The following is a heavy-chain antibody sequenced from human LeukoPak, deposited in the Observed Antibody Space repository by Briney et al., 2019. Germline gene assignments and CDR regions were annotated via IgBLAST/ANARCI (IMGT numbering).Heavy chain of an antibody. CDR2: IKQDGSEK. CDR1: GFTFSSYW. J-gene: IGHJ4*02. D-gene: IGHD3-22*01. V-gene: IGHV3-7*03. CDR3: AKAPGRYYDSSGYPFDY. Sequence: GGSLRLSCAASGFTFSSYWMSWVRQAPGKGLEWVANIKQDGSEKYYVDSVKGRFTISRDNSKNTLYLQMNSLRAEDTAVYYCAKAPGRYYDSSGYPFDYWGQGTLVTVSS.